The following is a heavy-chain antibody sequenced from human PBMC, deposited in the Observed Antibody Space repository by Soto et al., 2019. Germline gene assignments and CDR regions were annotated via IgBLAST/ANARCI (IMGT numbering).Heavy chain of an antibody. D-gene: IGHD3-10*01. CDR2: INPNGGGT. CDR3: ARAVHTMIQGVRFRVDQ. V-gene: IGHV1-2*02. CDR1: GYTFTAYY. J-gene: IGHJ4*02. Sequence: QVQLVQSGAEMKKPGASVKVSCEASGYTFTAYYIRWVRQAPGQGLEWMGWINPNGGGTKYAQKFQGRVTMTRDTSINTAYMELTRLTSDDTAVYYCARAVHTMIQGVRFRVDQWGQGTLVTVSS.